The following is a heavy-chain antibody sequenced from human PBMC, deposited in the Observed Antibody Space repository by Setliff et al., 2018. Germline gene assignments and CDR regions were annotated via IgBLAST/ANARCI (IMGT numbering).Heavy chain of an antibody. V-gene: IGHV1-69*13. CDR3: AGHRGVEGTPVDY. CDR2: IIPIFGTA. J-gene: IGHJ4*02. D-gene: IGHD3-10*01. Sequence: AASVKVSCKASGGTFSSYTINWVRQAPGQGLEWMGGIIPIFGTANHAQNFQGRVTITADESTDTAYMELSSLTSDDTAVYYCAGHRGVEGTPVDYWGQGTLVTVSS. CDR1: GGTFSSYT.